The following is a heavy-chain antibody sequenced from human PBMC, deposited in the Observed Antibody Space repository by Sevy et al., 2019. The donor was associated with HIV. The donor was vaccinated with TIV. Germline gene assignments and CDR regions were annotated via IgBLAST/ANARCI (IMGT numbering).Heavy chain of an antibody. V-gene: IGHV3-30-3*01. J-gene: IGHJ6*02. CDR3: AREGATYYYGSGTPRLYYYGMDV. D-gene: IGHD3-10*01. Sequence: GGYLRLSCAASGFTFSSYAMHWVRQAPGKGLEWVAVISYDGSNKYYADSVKGRFTISRDNSKNTLYLQMNSLRAEDTAVYYCAREGATYYYGSGTPRLYYYGMDVWGQGTTVTVSS. CDR2: ISYDGSNK. CDR1: GFTFSSYA.